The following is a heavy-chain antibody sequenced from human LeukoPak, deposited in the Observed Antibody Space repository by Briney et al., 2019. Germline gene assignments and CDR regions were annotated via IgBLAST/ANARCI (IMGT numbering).Heavy chain of an antibody. CDR3: ARGQDIVVVPALTNDHFFDY. D-gene: IGHD2-2*01. Sequence: SVKVSCKASGYTFTSYAISWVRQAPGQGLEWMGGIIPIFGTANYAQKFQGRVTITADESTSTAYMELSSLRSEDTAVYYCARGQDIVVVPALTNDHFFDYWGQGTLVTVSS. CDR2: IIPIFGTA. CDR1: GYTFTSYA. J-gene: IGHJ4*02. V-gene: IGHV1-69*13.